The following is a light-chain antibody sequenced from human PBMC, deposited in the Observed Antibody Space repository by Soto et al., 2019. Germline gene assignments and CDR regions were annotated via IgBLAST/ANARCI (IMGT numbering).Light chain of an antibody. Sequence: IQMTQSPSTLSASVGDRVTITCRASQSISTWLAWYQQKPGKAPKLLIYDAFYLERGVPSRFSGSGSGTEFTLTISSLQPDDLATYYCQQYNSFWTFGQGTKVDIK. J-gene: IGKJ1*01. CDR1: QSISTW. CDR3: QQYNSFWT. CDR2: DAF. V-gene: IGKV1-5*01.